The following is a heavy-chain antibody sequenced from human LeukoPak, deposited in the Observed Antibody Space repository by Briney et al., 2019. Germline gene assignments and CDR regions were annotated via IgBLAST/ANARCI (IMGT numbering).Heavy chain of an antibody. D-gene: IGHD6-6*01. CDR1: GFAFSSYA. CDR3: ARFFIYSSLSDPLTDD. J-gene: IGHJ4*02. V-gene: IGHV3-23*01. CDR2: ISGIGDST. Sequence: GGSLRLSCAASGFAFSSYAMSWVRQAPGKGLEWVSVISGIGDSTYYTDSVKGRFTISRDNSKDTLYLQMNRLRVEDTAVYYCARFFIYSSLSDPLTDDWGQGTLVTVSS.